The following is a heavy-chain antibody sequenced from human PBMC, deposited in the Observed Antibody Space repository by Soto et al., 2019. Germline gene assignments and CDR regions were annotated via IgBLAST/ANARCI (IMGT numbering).Heavy chain of an antibody. CDR2: IGTAGYP. CDR3: ARGQRDSSGPDAFDI. V-gene: IGHV3-13*05. CDR1: GFTFSSYD. D-gene: IGHD3-22*01. J-gene: IGHJ3*02. Sequence: GGSLRLSCAASGFTFSSYDMHWVRQATGKGLEWVSAIGTAGYPYYPGSVKGRFTISRENAKNSLYLQMNSLRAGDAAVYSCARGQRDSSGPDAFDIWGQGTMVTVSS.